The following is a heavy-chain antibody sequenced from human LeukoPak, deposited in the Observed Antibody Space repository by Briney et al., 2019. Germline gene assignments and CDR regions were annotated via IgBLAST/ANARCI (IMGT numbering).Heavy chain of an antibody. CDR2: TYYKSKWTY. CDR1: GDSVSSNSAV. D-gene: IGHD5/OR15-5a*01. CDR3: ASGGVSHVN. Sequence: SQTLSLTCAISGDSVSSNSAVWNWVRQSPSRGLEWLGRTYYKSKWTYNYAVSVKSRITIYPDTSKNQFSLQLNSVTPEDTAVYYCASGGVSHVNWGPGILVTVSS. J-gene: IGHJ4*02. V-gene: IGHV6-1*01.